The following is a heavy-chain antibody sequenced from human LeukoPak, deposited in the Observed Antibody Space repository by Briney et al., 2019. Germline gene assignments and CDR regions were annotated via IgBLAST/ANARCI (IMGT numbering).Heavy chain of an antibody. J-gene: IGHJ6*02. CDR1: GYTFNAYY. CDR3: AIDYHYFGMDV. Sequence: ASVKVSFKASGYTFNAYYVHWLRLAPGEGLEWMGWVNPHNGATSYSQKFQDRVTMTGDTSINTAYLELNRLGSDDSAIYYCAIDYHYFGMDVWGQGTTVTVSS. CDR2: VNPHNGAT. V-gene: IGHV1-2*02.